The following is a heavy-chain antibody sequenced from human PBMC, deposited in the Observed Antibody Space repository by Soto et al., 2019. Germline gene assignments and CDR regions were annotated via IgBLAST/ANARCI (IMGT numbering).Heavy chain of an antibody. J-gene: IGHJ1*01. V-gene: IGHV4-30-4*01. CDR2: ISYSGSP. CDR3: DSAWDF. CDR1: GVSVSRDYQ. Sequence: SETLSLTCTVSGVSVSRDYQWIWIRQPQGKGLEWIGHISYSGSPYYHPSLRSRLTISVDTSKNQFSLKVKSVTAADTAVYYCDSAWDFWGQGTLVTVSS. D-gene: IGHD1-26*01.